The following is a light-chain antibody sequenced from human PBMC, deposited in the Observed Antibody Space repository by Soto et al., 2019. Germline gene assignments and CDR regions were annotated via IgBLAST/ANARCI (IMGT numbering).Light chain of an antibody. V-gene: IGKV3-15*01. CDR1: QNIRSS. CDR3: QQYYIYPRT. CDR2: GAS. J-gene: IGKJ4*01. Sequence: DIVMTQSPATLSVSPGERATITCRASQNIRSSLAWYQQKPGQAPSLLIYGASTRATGIPSRFSGSGSGTEFTLTISSLQSEDFATYYCQQYYIYPRTFGEGTKVDIK.